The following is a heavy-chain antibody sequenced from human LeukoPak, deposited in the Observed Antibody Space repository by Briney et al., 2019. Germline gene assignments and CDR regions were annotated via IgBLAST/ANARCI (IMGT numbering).Heavy chain of an antibody. CDR3: ARDYSNYGFGY. Sequence: GASVTVSCKASGGTFSSYAISWVRQAPGQGLEWMGGIIPIFGTANYAQKFQGRVTITTDESTSTAYMELSSLRSEDTAVYYCARDYSNYGFGYWGQGTLVTVSS. V-gene: IGHV1-69*05. CDR2: IIPIFGTA. J-gene: IGHJ4*02. CDR1: GGTFSSYA. D-gene: IGHD4-11*01.